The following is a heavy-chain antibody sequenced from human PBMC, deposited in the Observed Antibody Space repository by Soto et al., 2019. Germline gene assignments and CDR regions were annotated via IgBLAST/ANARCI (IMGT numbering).Heavy chain of an antibody. J-gene: IGHJ4*02. CDR1: GGSISSGGYS. V-gene: IGHV4-30-2*01. CDR3: AGAGGLGAVAVDC. Sequence: QLQLQESGSGLVKPSQTLSLTCAVSGGSISSGGYSWSWIRQPPGKGLEWIGYIYHSGSTYYNPSLKSRVTISVDRSKNQFSLKLNSVTAAGTAVYYCAGAGGLGAVAVDCWGQGTLVTVSS. CDR2: IYHSGST. D-gene: IGHD6-19*01.